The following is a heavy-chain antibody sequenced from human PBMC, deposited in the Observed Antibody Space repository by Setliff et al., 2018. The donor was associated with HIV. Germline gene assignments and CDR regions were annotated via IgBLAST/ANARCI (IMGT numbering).Heavy chain of an antibody. Sequence: GGSLRLSCVASGMTFSDAWMTWVRQAPGKGLEWVGRISSSTSTIYYADSVKGRFTISRDNAKNSLYLQMNSLRAEDTAVYYCATVWTAGSLFYWGQGTLVTVSS. CDR2: ISSSTSTI. CDR1: GMTFSDAW. J-gene: IGHJ4*02. V-gene: IGHV3-48*01. D-gene: IGHD6-13*01. CDR3: ATVWTAGSLFY.